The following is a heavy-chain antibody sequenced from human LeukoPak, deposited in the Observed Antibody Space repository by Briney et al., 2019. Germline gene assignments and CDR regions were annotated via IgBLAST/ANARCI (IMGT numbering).Heavy chain of an antibody. CDR1: GFTFRDYY. V-gene: IGHV3-11*01. CDR2: ISSSGSTI. Sequence: PGGSLRLSCSAPGFTFRDYYMSWIRHAPGKGLEGVSYISSSGSTIYYADSVKGLFTVSRDNAMNSLYLQMNSLRAEDTAVYYCATHQTASHYDAYSGQGTLVTVSS. J-gene: IGHJ4*02. D-gene: IGHD4-17*01. CDR3: ATHQTASHYDAY.